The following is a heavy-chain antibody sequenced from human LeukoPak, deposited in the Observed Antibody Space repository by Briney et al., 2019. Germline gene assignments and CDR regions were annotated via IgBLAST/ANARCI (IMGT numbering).Heavy chain of an antibody. Sequence: SQTLSLTCAISGDSVSSDTAAWHWIRQSPSRGLQWLGGTYYKSKWYNDYAISVKGRITITPATSKNQFSLLLNSVSPEDTAVYYCARGSRGGRLAYWGQGTLVTVSS. V-gene: IGHV6-1*01. D-gene: IGHD3-16*01. CDR3: ARGSRGGRLAY. J-gene: IGHJ4*02. CDR1: GDSVSSDTAA. CDR2: TYYKSKWYN.